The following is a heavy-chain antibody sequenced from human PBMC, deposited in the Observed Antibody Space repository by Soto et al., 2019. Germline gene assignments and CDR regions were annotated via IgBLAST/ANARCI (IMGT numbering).Heavy chain of an antibody. CDR3: AAGRKYSGYDLFEEPLDY. D-gene: IGHD5-12*01. V-gene: IGHV1-58*01. Sequence: GASVKVSCKASGFTFTSSAVQWVRQARGQRLEWIGWIVVGSGNTNYAQKFQERVTITRDMSTSTAYMELSSLRSEDTAVYYCAAGRKYSGYDLFEEPLDYWGQGTLVTVSS. J-gene: IGHJ4*02. CDR1: GFTFTSSA. CDR2: IVVGSGNT.